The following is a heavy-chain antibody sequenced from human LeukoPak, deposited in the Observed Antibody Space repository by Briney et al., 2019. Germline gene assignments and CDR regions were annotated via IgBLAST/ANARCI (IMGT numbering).Heavy chain of an antibody. D-gene: IGHD3-16*01. V-gene: IGHV3-30*03. Sequence: GRSLRLSCAASGFTFSSYGMHWVRQAPGKGLEWVAVISYDGRNKYYADSVRGRFTISRDNSKNTLYLQMNSLRAEDTAVYYCAREGEGYFDYWGQGTLVTVSS. J-gene: IGHJ4*02. CDR2: ISYDGRNK. CDR3: AREGEGYFDY. CDR1: GFTFSSYG.